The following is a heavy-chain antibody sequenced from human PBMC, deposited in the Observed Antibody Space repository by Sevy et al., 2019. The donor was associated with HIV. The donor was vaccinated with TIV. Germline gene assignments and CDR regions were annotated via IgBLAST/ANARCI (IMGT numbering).Heavy chain of an antibody. Sequence: GGSLRLSCAASGFTFSSYSVNWVRQAPGKGLEWVSSISSSSSYIYYADSVKGRFTISRDNAKNALYLQMNSLRAEDTAVYYCARDSRDILTGYYRGDFDYWGQGTLVTVSS. CDR2: ISSSSSYI. CDR1: GFTFSSYS. CDR3: ARDSRDILTGYYRGDFDY. D-gene: IGHD3-9*01. J-gene: IGHJ4*02. V-gene: IGHV3-21*01.